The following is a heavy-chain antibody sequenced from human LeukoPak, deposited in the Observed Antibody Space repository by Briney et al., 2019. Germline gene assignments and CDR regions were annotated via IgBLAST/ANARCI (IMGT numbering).Heavy chain of an antibody. CDR1: GGTFSSYA. J-gene: IGHJ6*03. D-gene: IGHD1-14*01. CDR3: ARVTAPVTPRYYYYYYMDV. V-gene: IGHV1-69*05. Sequence: SVKVSCKASGGTFSSYAISWVRQAPGQGLEWMGGIIPIFGTANYAQKFQGRVTITTDESTSTAYMELSSLRSEDTAVYYCARVTAPVTPRYYYYYYMDVWGKGTTVTVSS. CDR2: IIPIFGTA.